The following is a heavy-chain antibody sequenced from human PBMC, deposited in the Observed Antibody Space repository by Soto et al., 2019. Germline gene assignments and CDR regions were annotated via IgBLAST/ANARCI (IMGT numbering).Heavy chain of an antibody. Sequence: GGSLRVYCAASGLTFIEVWMTWGRQAPGKGLEWVGRIKSKSDGETADVAAPVKARFTISRDDSKNTVFLEMNSLKSEDTALYYCAITAMINRDSSTSFDYWGRGTQVTVSS. D-gene: IGHD5-18*01. J-gene: IGHJ4*02. CDR2: IKSKSDGETA. V-gene: IGHV3-15*01. CDR3: AITAMINRDSSTSFDY. CDR1: GLTFIEVW.